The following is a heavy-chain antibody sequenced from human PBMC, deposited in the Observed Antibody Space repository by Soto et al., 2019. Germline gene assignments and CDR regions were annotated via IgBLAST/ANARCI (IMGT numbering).Heavy chain of an antibody. CDR1: GGSISTGGYY. Sequence: QVQLQESGPGLVKPSQTLSLTCTVSGGSISTGGYYWTWIRQHPGKGLEWIGYIYYSGSTYYTPSLTSRVTISVDTSKNQFSLKLSSVTAADTAVYYCARGLSVTVFDNWGQGTLVTVSS. J-gene: IGHJ4*02. CDR3: ARGLSVTVFDN. V-gene: IGHV4-31*03. CDR2: IYYSGST. D-gene: IGHD2-21*02.